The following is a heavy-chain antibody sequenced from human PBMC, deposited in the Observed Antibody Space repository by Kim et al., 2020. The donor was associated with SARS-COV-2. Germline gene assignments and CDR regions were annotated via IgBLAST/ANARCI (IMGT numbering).Heavy chain of an antibody. CDR2: IYYSGST. J-gene: IGHJ5*02. V-gene: IGHV4-39*01. Sequence: SETLSLTCTVSGGSISSSSYYWGWIRQPPGKGLEWIGSIYYSGSTYYNPSLKSRVTISVDTSKNQFSLKLSSVTAADTAVYYCARQKAVGATSAWFDPWGQGTLVTVSS. CDR1: GGSISSSSYY. D-gene: IGHD1-26*01. CDR3: ARQKAVGATSAWFDP.